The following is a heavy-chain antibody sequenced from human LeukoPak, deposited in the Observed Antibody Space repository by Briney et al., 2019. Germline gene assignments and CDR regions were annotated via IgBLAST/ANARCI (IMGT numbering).Heavy chain of an antibody. CDR2: IKKDGSER. D-gene: IGHD1-1*01. CDR3: ARGGWSGYFIY. CDR1: GFTFSDFY. V-gene: IGHV3-7*01. J-gene: IGHJ4*02. Sequence: GGSLRLSCAASGFTFSDFYMSWVRQAPGKGLEWVANIKKDGSERSYVDSVRDRFTISRDNAKNSLYLQMNSLRAEDTAMHYCARGGWSGYFIYWGQGALVTVSS.